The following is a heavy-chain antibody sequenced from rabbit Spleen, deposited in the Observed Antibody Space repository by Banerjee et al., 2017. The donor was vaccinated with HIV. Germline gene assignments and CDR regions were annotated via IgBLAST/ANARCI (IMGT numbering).Heavy chain of an antibody. CDR1: GFDFSRYG. J-gene: IGHJ4*01. CDR3: VRGASGSGYYSL. D-gene: IGHD1-1*01. V-gene: IGHV1S47*01. Sequence: QEQLVESGGGLVQPGGSLKLSCKASGFDFSRYGVSWVRQSPGKGLEWIAYIDPVFGTTYYESWVNGRFTISSHNAQNTLYLQLHSLTAADTATYFCVRGASGSGYYSLWGPGDPGHRL. CDR2: IDPVFGTT.